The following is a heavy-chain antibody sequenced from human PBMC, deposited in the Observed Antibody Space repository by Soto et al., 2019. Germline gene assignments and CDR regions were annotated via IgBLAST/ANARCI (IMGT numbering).Heavy chain of an antibody. D-gene: IGHD3-9*01. CDR2: INPSGGST. V-gene: IGHV1-46*03. Sequence: QVQVVQSGAEAKTPGASVKVSCKASGYTFTSYYMHWVRQAPGQGLEWMGIINPSGGSTSYALKFQGRVTMTINTSTSTVYMELNGLRSEDTAMYYCARGIFGKKSHFDPWGQGTLVTVSS. J-gene: IGHJ5*02. CDR1: GYTFTSYY. CDR3: ARGIFGKKSHFDP.